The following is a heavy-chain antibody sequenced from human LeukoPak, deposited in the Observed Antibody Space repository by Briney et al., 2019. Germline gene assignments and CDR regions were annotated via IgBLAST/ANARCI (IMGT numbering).Heavy chain of an antibody. D-gene: IGHD2-2*01. CDR3: ARLIVVVPAARPYYYMDV. V-gene: IGHV4-38-2*02. J-gene: IGHJ6*03. CDR2: IYHSGST. CDR1: GYSISSGYY. Sequence: SETLSLTCTVSGYSISSGYYWGWIRQPPGKGLEWIGSIYHSGSTYYNPSLKSRVTVSVDTSKNQFSLKLSSVTAADTAVYYCARLIVVVPAARPYYYMDVWGKGTTVTVSS.